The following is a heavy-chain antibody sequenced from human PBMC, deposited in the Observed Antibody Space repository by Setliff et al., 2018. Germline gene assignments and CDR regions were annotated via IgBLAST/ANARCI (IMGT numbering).Heavy chain of an antibody. J-gene: IGHJ4*02. Sequence: SETLSLTCTVSGGSISSSSYYWGWIRQPPGKGLEWIGSIYYSGSTYYNPSLKSRVTISVDTSKNQFSLKLSSVTAADTAVYYCARYNYYGSSGYFPTFDYWGQGTLVTVSS. V-gene: IGHV4-39*01. CDR1: GGSISSSSYY. CDR3: ARYNYYGSSGYFPTFDY. D-gene: IGHD3-22*01. CDR2: IYYSGST.